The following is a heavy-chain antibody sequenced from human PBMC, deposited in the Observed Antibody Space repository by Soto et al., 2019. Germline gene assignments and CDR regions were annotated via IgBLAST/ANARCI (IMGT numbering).Heavy chain of an antibody. V-gene: IGHV3-53*01. J-gene: IGHJ3*02. D-gene: IGHD3-3*01. CDR2: IYSGGST. CDR1: GFTVSSNY. Sequence: VALRLSCAASGFTVSSNYMSWVRQAPGKGLEWVSVIYSGGSTYYADSVKGRFTISRDNSKNTLYLQMNSLRAEDTAVYYCARETNFTIFGVVINDAFDIWGHGTMVTVSS. CDR3: ARETNFTIFGVVINDAFDI.